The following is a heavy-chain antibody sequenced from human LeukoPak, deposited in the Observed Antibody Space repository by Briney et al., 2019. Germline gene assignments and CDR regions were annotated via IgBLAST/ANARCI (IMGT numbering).Heavy chain of an antibody. D-gene: IGHD6-6*01. CDR1: GGSISSGGYS. J-gene: IGHJ4*02. V-gene: IGHV4-30-2*01. CDR3: ARGVARAARFSGFGY. CDR2: IYHSGST. Sequence: PSETLSLTCAVSGGSISSGGYSWSWIRQPPGKGLEWIGYIYHSGSTYYNPSLKSRVTISVDRSKNQFSLKLSSVTAADTAVYYCARGVARAARFSGFGYWGQGTLVTVSS.